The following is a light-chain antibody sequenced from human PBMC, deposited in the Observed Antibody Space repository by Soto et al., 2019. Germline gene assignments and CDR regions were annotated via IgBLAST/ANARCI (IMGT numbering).Light chain of an antibody. Sequence: EIVLTQSPGTLSLSPGERATLSCRASQSVSSRYLAWYQQKPGQAPRLLIYGASSRATGIPDRFSGSGSGTEFTLTISSLQPEDFAVYYCQQYNNWLTFGGGTKVDIK. CDR1: QSVSSRY. V-gene: IGKV3-20*01. CDR3: QQYNNWLT. J-gene: IGKJ4*01. CDR2: GAS.